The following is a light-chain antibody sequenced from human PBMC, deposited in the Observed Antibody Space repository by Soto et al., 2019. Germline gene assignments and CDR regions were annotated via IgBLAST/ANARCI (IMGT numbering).Light chain of an antibody. CDR2: GAS. J-gene: IGKJ1*01. CDR3: HQYGSSPLT. CDR1: QSVRNNY. V-gene: IGKV3-20*01. Sequence: EIVLTQSPATLSLSPGERATLSCRASQSVRNNYLAWYQQSPGQPPRLLFYGASSRAAGIPDRFSGSGSGTDFTLTISRLESEDFAVYYCHQYGSSPLTFGQGTKVNIK.